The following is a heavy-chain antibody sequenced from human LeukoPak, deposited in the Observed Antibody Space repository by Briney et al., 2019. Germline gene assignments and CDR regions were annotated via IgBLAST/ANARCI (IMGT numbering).Heavy chain of an antibody. CDR1: GYTFTSYG. D-gene: IGHD6-13*01. CDR2: ISAYNGNT. J-gene: IGHJ3*02. V-gene: IGHV1-18*01. CDR3: ASRGQQLVLDAFDI. Sequence: GASVKVSCKASGYTFTSYGISWVRQAPGQGLEWMGWISAYNGNTNYAQKLQGRVTMTTDTSTSTAYMELRSLRSDDTAAYYCASRGQQLVLDAFDIWGQGTMVTVSS.